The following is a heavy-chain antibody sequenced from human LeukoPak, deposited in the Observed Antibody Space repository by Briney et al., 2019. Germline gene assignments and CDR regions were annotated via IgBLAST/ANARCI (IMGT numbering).Heavy chain of an antibody. CDR1: GYTFTSYG. CDR2: ISAYNGNT. Sequence: ASVKVSCKASGYTFTSYGISWVRQAPGQGLEWMGWISAYNGNTNYAQKLQGKVTMTTDTSTSIAYMELRSLRSDDTAVYYCARDSRIQLWGGRGYYFDYWGQGTLVTVSS. J-gene: IGHJ4*02. CDR3: ARDSRIQLWGGRGYYFDY. D-gene: IGHD5-18*01. V-gene: IGHV1-18*01.